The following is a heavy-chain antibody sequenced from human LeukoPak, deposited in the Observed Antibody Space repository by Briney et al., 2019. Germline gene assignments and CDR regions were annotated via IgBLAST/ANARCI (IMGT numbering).Heavy chain of an antibody. J-gene: IGHJ5*02. CDR3: ARDSGTEEGWFDP. CDR2: IIAGNGNP. V-gene: IGHV1-3*01. CDR1: GYTFTKYT. Sequence: ASVKVSCKASGYTFTKYTIHWVRQAPGQRLQWMGWIIAGNGNPRYSQNFQGRVTFTRDTSATTAYMELGSLKFEDTAVYYCARDSGTEEGWFDPWGQGTLVTVSS.